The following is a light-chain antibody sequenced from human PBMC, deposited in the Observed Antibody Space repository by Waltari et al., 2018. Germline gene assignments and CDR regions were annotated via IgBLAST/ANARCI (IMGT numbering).Light chain of an antibody. CDR3: QQRSNWPPWT. CDR2: DAT. CDR1: QSISSY. J-gene: IGKJ1*01. V-gene: IGKV3-11*01. Sequence: EIVFTQSPATLSLSPGARATLSCRTSQSISSYLAWYQQKPGQSPRLLIYDATNRATGIPARFSGTRSGTDFTLTISSLEPEDFAVYYCQQRSNWPPWTFGQGTKVEIK.